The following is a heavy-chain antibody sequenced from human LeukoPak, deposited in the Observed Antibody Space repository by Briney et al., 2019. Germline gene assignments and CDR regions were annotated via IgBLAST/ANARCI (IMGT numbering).Heavy chain of an antibody. J-gene: IGHJ4*02. CDR1: GGSINSYY. V-gene: IGHV4-59*08. Sequence: SETLSLTCTVSGGSINSYYWSWIRQPPGKPLEWIGYIFYTGSTKYNPSLKSRVTISVDTSKNQFSLKLTSVTAADTAVYYCARVIVHGYSDYWGQGALVTVSS. D-gene: IGHD2-8*01. CDR2: IFYTGST. CDR3: ARVIVHGYSDY.